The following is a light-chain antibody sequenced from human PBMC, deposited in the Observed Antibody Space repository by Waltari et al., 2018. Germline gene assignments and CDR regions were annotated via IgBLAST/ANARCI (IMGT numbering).Light chain of an antibody. CDR2: AGS. CDR1: QSLLHSNGYNY. Sequence: DIVMTQSPLSLPVTAGETASISCRSSQSLLHSNGYNYLDWYLQKPGQSPQLLIYAGSNRASGVPDRFSGSGAGTDFTLKISRVEAEDVGVYYCMQALQTPLTFGGGTKVEIK. CDR3: MQALQTPLT. J-gene: IGKJ4*01. V-gene: IGKV2-28*01.